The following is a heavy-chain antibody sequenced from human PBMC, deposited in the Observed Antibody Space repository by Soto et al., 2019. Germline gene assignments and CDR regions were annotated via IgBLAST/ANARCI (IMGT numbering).Heavy chain of an antibody. J-gene: IGHJ4*02. CDR2: IIPILGIA. D-gene: IGHD1-26*01. CDR1: GGTFSSYT. Sequence: SVKVSCKASGGTFSSYTISWVRQAPGQGLEWMGRIIPILGIANYAQKFQGRVTITADKSTSTAYMELSSLRSEDTAVYYCARDTRVSGTYDFDFWGQGILVTVSS. CDR3: ARDTRVSGTYDFDF. V-gene: IGHV1-69*04.